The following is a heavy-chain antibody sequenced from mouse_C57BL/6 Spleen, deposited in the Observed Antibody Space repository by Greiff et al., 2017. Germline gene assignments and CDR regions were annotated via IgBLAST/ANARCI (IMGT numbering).Heavy chain of an antibody. V-gene: IGHV1-26*01. J-gene: IGHJ1*03. D-gene: IGHD2-5*01. Sequence: EVQLQQSGPELVKPGASVKISCKASGYTFTDYYMNWVKQSHGKSLEWIGDINPNNGGTSYNQKFKGKATLTVDKSSSTAYMELRSLTSEDSAVYYCARWYSNYDDWYFDVWGTGTTVTVSS. CDR2: INPNNGGT. CDR3: ARWYSNYDDWYFDV. CDR1: GYTFTDYY.